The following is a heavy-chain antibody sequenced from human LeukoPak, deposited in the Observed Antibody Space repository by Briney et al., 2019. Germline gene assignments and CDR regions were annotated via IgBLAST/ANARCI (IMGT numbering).Heavy chain of an antibody. V-gene: IGHV3-48*01. CDR1: GFTFNRNN. J-gene: IGHJ4*02. CDR3: ARETILAVAGDF. D-gene: IGHD6-19*01. CDR2: ISSTSITM. Sequence: GGSLRLSCAASGFTFNRNNMNWVRQAPGKGLEWVSYISSTSITMYYADSVKGRFTISRDNAKNSLYLQKNSLRADDTAVYYCARETILAVAGDFWGQGTLVTVSS.